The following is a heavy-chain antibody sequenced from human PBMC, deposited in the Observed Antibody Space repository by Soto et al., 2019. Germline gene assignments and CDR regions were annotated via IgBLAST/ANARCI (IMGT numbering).Heavy chain of an antibody. V-gene: IGHV1-3*01. CDR1: GYMFTKSA. J-gene: IGHJ4*01. D-gene: IGHD6-19*01. CDR3: ARDGVAAGNVNFDY. CDR2: ISGDSGNT. Sequence: ASLKFSCKSSGYMFTKSAMHWVRQAPGQRLEWMGWISGDSGNTKYSPKLQDRVTITRDTSASTAYMELSSLRSEDTALYYCARDGVAAGNVNFDYWGQGTLVTVSS.